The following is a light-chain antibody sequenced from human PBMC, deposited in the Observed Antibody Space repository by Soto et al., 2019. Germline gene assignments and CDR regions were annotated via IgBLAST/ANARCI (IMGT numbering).Light chain of an antibody. V-gene: IGKV1-5*03. J-gene: IGKJ2*01. Sequence: DIQVTQSPATLSASLGDRVTITCRASQSINIYLAWYRQKPGKAPELLIYQASILEPGVPSRFSGRGSGTEFTLTISSLQPDDFATYYCQQYSRYSAFGQGTKVDI. CDR1: QSINIY. CDR3: QQYSRYSA. CDR2: QAS.